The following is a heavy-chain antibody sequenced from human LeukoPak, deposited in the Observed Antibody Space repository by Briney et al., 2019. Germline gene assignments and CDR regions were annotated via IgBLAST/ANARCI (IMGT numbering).Heavy chain of an antibody. CDR1: GGTFSSYA. CDR3: ASNSRLWFGESTQHYYYYYMDV. V-gene: IGHV1-69*06. Sequence: SVKVSCKASGGTFSSYAISWVRQAPGQGLEWMGGIIPIFGSANYAQKFQDRVTITADKSTITAYMELDSLRSEDTAVYYCASNSRLWFGESTQHYYYYYMDVWGKGTTVTVSS. J-gene: IGHJ6*03. CDR2: IIPIFGSA. D-gene: IGHD3-10*01.